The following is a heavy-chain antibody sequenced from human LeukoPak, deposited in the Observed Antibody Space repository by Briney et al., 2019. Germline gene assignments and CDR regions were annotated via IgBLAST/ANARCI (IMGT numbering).Heavy chain of an antibody. CDR1: GYTFTGYY. D-gene: IGHD3-22*01. CDR3: ARSTPYYYDSSGLDY. CDR2: INPNSGGT. J-gene: IGHJ4*02. Sequence: EASVKVSCKASGYTFTGYYMHWVRQAPGQGLEWMGWINPNSGGTNYAQKFQGRVTMTRDTSISTAYMELSRLRSDDTAVYYCARSTPYYYDSSGLDYWGQGTLVTVSS. V-gene: IGHV1-2*02.